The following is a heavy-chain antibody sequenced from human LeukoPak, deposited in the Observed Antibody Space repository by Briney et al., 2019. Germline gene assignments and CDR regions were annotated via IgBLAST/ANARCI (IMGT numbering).Heavy chain of an antibody. V-gene: IGHV3-23*01. CDR3: VKGSAGSRPYYFDY. CDR2: ISTNGGST. Sequence: GGSLRLSCAASGFTFSSYAMSWVRQSPEGGREWVSAISTNGGSTYFADSVKGRFTITRDNSKNTLSLEMNRLRPEDTAVYYCVKGSAGSRPYYFDYWGQGTLLTVSS. D-gene: IGHD6-13*01. J-gene: IGHJ4*02. CDR1: GFTFSSYA.